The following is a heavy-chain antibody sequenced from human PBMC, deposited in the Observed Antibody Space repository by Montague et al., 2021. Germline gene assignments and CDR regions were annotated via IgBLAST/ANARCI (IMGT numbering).Heavy chain of an antibody. V-gene: IGHV3-7*01. CDR3: ARDQGQGYCGGDCYVGLDY. CDR2: IKQDGSEK. CDR1: GLTFSNYW. Sequence: SLRLSCAASGLTFSNYWMSWVRQAPGKGLEWVANIKQDGSEKHYVDSVKGRFTISRDNAKNSLHLQMNSLRAEDTAVYFCARDQGQGYCGGDCYVGLDYWGQGTLVTVSS. D-gene: IGHD2-21*01. J-gene: IGHJ4*02.